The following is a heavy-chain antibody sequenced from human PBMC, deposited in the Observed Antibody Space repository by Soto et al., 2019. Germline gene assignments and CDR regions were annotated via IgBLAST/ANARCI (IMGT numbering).Heavy chain of an antibody. D-gene: IGHD6-19*01. CDR1: GFTFDDYA. CDR2: IGWNSGTI. CDR3: AREYSSGWGLDY. V-gene: IGHV3-9*01. J-gene: IGHJ4*02. Sequence: GGSLRLSCAASGFTFDDYAMHWVRQAPGKGLEWVSGIGWNSGTIGYADSVKGRFAISRDNAKNSLYLQMNSLRVEDTALYYCAREYSSGWGLDYWGLGILVTVSS.